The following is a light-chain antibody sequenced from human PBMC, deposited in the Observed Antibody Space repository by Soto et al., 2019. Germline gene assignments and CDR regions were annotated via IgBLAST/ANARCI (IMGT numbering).Light chain of an antibody. J-gene: IGKJ1*01. Sequence: EIVMTQSPATLSVSPGERVTLSCRASQGIVLKFAWYQHKPGQAPRLLFYDASTRATGLPDRFSGSGAGTLFTLSSSSVQSEDFAIYYCQHYNDWPTFGQGTKVEIK. V-gene: IGKV3-15*01. CDR3: QHYNDWPT. CDR2: DAS. CDR1: QGIVLK.